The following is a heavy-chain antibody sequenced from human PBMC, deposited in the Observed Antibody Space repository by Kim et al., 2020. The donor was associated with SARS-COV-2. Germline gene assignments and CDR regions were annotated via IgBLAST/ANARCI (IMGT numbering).Heavy chain of an antibody. V-gene: IGHV5-51*01. Sequence: SPPFQGQVTISADKSISTAYLQWSSLKASDTAMYYCASSIEAAGTVQFDYWGQGTLVTVSS. CDR3: ASSIEAAGTVQFDY. D-gene: IGHD6-13*01. J-gene: IGHJ4*02.